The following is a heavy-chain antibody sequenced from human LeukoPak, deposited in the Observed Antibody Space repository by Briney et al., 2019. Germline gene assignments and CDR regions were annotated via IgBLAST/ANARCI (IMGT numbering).Heavy chain of an antibody. D-gene: IGHD3-3*01. CDR1: GFTFRNNW. V-gene: IGHV3-7*01. CDR2: IKQDGSEK. Sequence: QRGGSLRLSCATPGFTFRNNWMSWVRQAPGKGLEWVANIKQDGSEKYYVDSVKGRFTISRDNAQNSVSLQMDSLRVEDTAVYYCARVYDYDFWSGYYGRNYYYMDVWGKGTTVTVSS. CDR3: ARVYDYDFWSGYYGRNYYYMDV. J-gene: IGHJ6*03.